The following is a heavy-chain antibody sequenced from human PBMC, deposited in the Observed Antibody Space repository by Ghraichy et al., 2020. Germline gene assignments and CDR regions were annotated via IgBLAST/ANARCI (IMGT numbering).Heavy chain of an antibody. Sequence: SETLSLTCTVSGGSIESSNYYWGWIRQPPGKGLEWIGSIYYSGSTYYNPSLKSRVSISVDTSKNQFSLKLNSVTAADTALYYCARRMDGSDIWGQGTMVTVSS. CDR3: ARRMDGSDI. CDR1: GGSIESSNYY. CDR2: IYYSGST. V-gene: IGHV4-39*01. J-gene: IGHJ3*02.